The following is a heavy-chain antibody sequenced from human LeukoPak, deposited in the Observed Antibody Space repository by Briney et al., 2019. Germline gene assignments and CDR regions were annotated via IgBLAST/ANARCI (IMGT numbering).Heavy chain of an antibody. D-gene: IGHD4-11*01. CDR2: IYTSGST. J-gene: IGHJ3*02. Sequence: PSETLSLTCTVSGGSISSYYWSWIRQPAGKGLEWIGRIYTSGSTNYNPSLKSRVTMSVDTSKNQFSLKLSSVTAADTAVYYCARDGLWYSNYVGAFDIWGQGTMVTVSS. CDR1: GGSISSYY. V-gene: IGHV4-4*07. CDR3: ARDGLWYSNYVGAFDI.